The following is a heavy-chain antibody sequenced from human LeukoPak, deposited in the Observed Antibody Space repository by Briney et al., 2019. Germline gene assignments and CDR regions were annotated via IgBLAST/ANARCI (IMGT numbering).Heavy chain of an antibody. Sequence: SETLSLTCTVSGGSISGYYWNWIRQPPGQGLEWIGYTSDSGGHTDYEPSLKSRVAISVDTSKNQFSLKLTFATAADTAVYYCARWHSHGRYFDYWGQGALVTVSS. CDR1: GGSISGYY. CDR3: ARWHSHGRYFDY. J-gene: IGHJ4*02. V-gene: IGHV4-59*01. CDR2: TSDSGGHT. D-gene: IGHD2-21*01.